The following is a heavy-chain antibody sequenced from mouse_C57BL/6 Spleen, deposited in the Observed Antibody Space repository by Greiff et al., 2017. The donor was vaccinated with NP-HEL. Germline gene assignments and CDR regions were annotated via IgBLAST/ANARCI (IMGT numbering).Heavy chain of an antibody. V-gene: IGHV1-82*01. CDR2: IYPGDGDT. CDR3: VPSSSYYFDY. Sequence: QVQLKQSGPELVKPGASVKISCKASGYAFSSSWMNWVKQRPGKGLEWIGRIYPGDGDTNYNGKFKGKATLTADKSSSTAYMQLSSLTSEDSAVYFCVPSSSYYFDYSGQGTTLTVSS. D-gene: IGHD1-1*01. J-gene: IGHJ2*01. CDR1: GYAFSSSW.